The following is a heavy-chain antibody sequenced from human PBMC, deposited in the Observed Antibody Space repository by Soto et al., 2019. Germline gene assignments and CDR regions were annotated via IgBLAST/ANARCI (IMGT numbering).Heavy chain of an antibody. CDR1: GYTFTSYA. J-gene: IGHJ4*02. D-gene: IGHD3-3*01. CDR3: ATIFPYGPHY. CDR2: INTANGNT. V-gene: IGHV1-3*04. Sequence: ASVKVSCKASGYTFTSYAVHWVRQAPGQRLEWMGWINTANGNTKYSQKFQGRVTITRDTSASTAYMELSSLRFEDMAVFYCATIFPYGPHYWGQGALVTVSS.